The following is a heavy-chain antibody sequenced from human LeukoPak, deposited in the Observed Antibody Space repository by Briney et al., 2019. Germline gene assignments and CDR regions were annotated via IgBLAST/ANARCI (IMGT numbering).Heavy chain of an antibody. CDR1: GFTFSRYE. V-gene: IGHV3-48*03. D-gene: IGHD3-9*01. CDR3: AREYYDLLTGYSNFDF. Sequence: QTGGSLRLSCAASGFTFSRYEMNWVRQAPGKGLEWISYISGGGSTIYYGDSVKGRFTISRDNAKNALYLQMNSLRVEDTAIYYCAREYYDLLTGYSNFDFWGQGTLVTVSS. CDR2: ISGGGSTI. J-gene: IGHJ4*02.